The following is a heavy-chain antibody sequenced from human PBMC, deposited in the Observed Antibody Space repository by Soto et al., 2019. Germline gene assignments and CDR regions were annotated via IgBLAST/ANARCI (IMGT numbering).Heavy chain of an antibody. CDR1: GFTFTSSA. CDR3: AADSGQLRPYYYYMDV. V-gene: IGHV1-58*02. Sequence: QMQLVQSGPEVKKPGTSVKVSCKASGFTFTSSAMQWVRQARGQRLEWIGWIVVGSGNTNYAQKFQERVTITRDMSTRTAYMELSSLRSEDTAVYYCAADSGQLRPYYYYMDVWGKGTTVTVSS. J-gene: IGHJ6*03. CDR2: IVVGSGNT. D-gene: IGHD2-2*01.